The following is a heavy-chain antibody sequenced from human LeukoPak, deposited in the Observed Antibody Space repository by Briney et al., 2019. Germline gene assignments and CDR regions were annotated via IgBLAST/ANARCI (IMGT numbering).Heavy chain of an antibody. CDR2: IYSSGST. D-gene: IGHD6-19*01. V-gene: IGHV4-4*07. Sequence: SETLSLTCTVSGGSISSYYWSWIRQPAGKGLEWIGRIYSSGSTNYNPSLKSRVTMSVDTSKNQFSLKLSSVTAADTAVYYCARGPTSGYSSGWPHYFDYWGQGTLVTVSS. CDR3: ARGPTSGYSSGWPHYFDY. J-gene: IGHJ4*02. CDR1: GGSISSYY.